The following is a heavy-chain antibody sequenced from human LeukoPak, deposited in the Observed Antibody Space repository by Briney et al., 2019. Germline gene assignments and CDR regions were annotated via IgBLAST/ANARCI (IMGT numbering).Heavy chain of an antibody. CDR3: ARDLVTVTKGFDI. V-gene: IGHV4-59*11. J-gene: IGHJ3*02. CDR1: ADSFSSHY. CDR2: ISYIGST. Sequence: SETLSLICAVSADSFSSHYWTWIRQAPGKGLEWIGYISYIGSTNYNPSLKSRVTISIDTSKNQFSLKLSSVTAADTAVYYCARDLVTVTKGFDIWGQGTMVSVSS. D-gene: IGHD4-17*01.